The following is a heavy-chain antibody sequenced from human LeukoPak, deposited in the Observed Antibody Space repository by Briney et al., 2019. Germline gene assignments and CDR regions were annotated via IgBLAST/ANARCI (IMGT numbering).Heavy chain of an antibody. J-gene: IGHJ6*03. CDR3: ARAGVPGYYYYYMDV. CDR2: IKQDGSEK. CDR1: GFTFSSYW. V-gene: IGHV3-7*01. Sequence: GGSLRLSCAASGFTFSSYWMSWARQAPGKGLEWVANIKQDGSEKYYVDSVKGRFTISRDNAKNSLYLQMNSLRAEDTAVYYCARAGVPGYYYYYMDVWGKGTTVTVSS. D-gene: IGHD2-2*01.